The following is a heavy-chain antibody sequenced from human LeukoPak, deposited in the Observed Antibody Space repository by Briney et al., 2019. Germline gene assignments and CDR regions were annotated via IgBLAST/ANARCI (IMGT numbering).Heavy chain of an antibody. CDR2: INPNSGGT. CDR1: GYTFTGYD. Sequence: ASVKVSCKASGYTFTGYDMHWVRQAPGQGLEWMGRINPNSGGTNYAQKFQGRVTMTRDTSISTAYMELSRLRSDDTAVYYCAGTYYDFWSGYGLGYYYYGMDVWGQGTTVTVSS. V-gene: IGHV1-2*06. D-gene: IGHD3-3*01. CDR3: AGTYYDFWSGYGLGYYYYGMDV. J-gene: IGHJ6*02.